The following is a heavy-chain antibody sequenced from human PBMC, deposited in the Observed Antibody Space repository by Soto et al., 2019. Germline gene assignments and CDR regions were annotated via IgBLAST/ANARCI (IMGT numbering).Heavy chain of an antibody. V-gene: IGHV3-48*03. J-gene: IGHJ6*02. D-gene: IGHD3-3*01. Sequence: GGSLRLSCSASGFRLSGYKMIWVRQAPGTGLEWVSYISGSGSTTYYADSVKGRFTISRDNARNSLYLQMNSLRAEDTALYYCAREGDSRDNWRGYAHMYHVMDGWGQGTTVTVSS. CDR1: GFRLSGYK. CDR3: AREGDSRDNWRGYAHMYHVMDG. CDR2: ISGSGSTT.